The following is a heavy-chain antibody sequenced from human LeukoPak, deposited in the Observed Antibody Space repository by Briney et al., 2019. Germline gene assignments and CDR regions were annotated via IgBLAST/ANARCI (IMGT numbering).Heavy chain of an antibody. CDR2: INHSGST. Sequence: PSETLSLTCAVYGGSFSGYYWSWIRQPPGKGLEWSGEINHSGSTNYNPSLTSRVTISVDTSKNQFSLKLSSVTAPDTAVYYCARKGIAVAGSRRPLNYCFDYWGQGTLVTVSS. V-gene: IGHV4-34*01. D-gene: IGHD6-19*01. J-gene: IGHJ4*02. CDR3: ARKGIAVAGSRRPLNYCFDY. CDR1: GGSFSGYY.